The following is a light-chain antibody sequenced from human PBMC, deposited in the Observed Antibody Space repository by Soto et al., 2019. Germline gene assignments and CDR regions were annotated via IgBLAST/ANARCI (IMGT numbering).Light chain of an antibody. V-gene: IGKV1-5*03. CDR3: QQYETYSGT. CDR1: QTINTW. J-gene: IGKJ3*01. Sequence: DIQMTQSPSTLSASVGDRVTITCRASQTINTWLAWYQQKPGKAPKLLIYRASNLVSGVPSRFSGSGSGTEFTLTISSLQPDDFSIYYCQQYETYSGTFGSGTKVDI. CDR2: RAS.